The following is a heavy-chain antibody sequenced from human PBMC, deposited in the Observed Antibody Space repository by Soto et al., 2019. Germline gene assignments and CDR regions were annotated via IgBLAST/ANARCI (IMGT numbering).Heavy chain of an antibody. D-gene: IGHD3-22*01. V-gene: IGHV4-30-4*08. CDR2: IHSSGSI. CDR1: GGSINSAGHS. J-gene: IGHJ1*01. CDR3: ARDLDGLHDDTSGPFPRPG. Sequence: SETLSLTCTVSGGSINSAGHSWGWIRQAPGRGLEWIGYIHSSGSIYYNPSLKSRATMSIDTAGNQFSLQVSSVTVADTAVYYCARDLDGLHDDTSGPFPRPGWGQGTLVTVSS.